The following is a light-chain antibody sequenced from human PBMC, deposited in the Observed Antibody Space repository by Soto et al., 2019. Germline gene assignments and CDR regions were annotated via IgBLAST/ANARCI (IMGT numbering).Light chain of an antibody. CDR2: GAS. V-gene: IGKV3-20*01. CDR3: QQYESSWT. Sequence: EIVLTQSPGTLSLSPGEGATLSCRASQSISSTFLAWYQHKPGQAPRALIYGASRRAAGIPDRFSGSGSGTDFTLTISRLEPEDFEVYYCQQYESSWTFGQGTKVEMK. CDR1: QSISSTF. J-gene: IGKJ1*01.